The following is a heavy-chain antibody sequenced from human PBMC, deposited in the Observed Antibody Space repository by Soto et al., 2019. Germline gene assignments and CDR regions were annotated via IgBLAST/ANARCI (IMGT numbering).Heavy chain of an antibody. Sequence: EVQLVETGGGLIQPGGSLRLSCAASGFTVSSNYMSWVRQAPGKGLEWVSVIYSGGSTYYADSVKGRFTISRDTTKNTLYLQMNSLRAEDTAVYYCASYSYGLYYFDYWGQGTLVTVSS. CDR1: GFTVSSNY. J-gene: IGHJ4*02. CDR2: IYSGGST. D-gene: IGHD5-18*01. CDR3: ASYSYGLYYFDY. V-gene: IGHV3-53*02.